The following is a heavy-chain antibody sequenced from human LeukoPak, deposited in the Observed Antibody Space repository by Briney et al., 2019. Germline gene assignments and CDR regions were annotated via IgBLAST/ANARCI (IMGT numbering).Heavy chain of an antibody. CDR1: GFTFSSYS. CDR2: ISSSSSYI. D-gene: IGHD6-19*01. V-gene: IGHV3-21*01. CDR3: ARDVGIAVAGRIYYGMDV. J-gene: IGHJ6*02. Sequence: GGSLRLSCAASGFTFSSYSMNWVRQAPGKGLEWVSSISSSSSYIYYADSVKGRFTISRDNAKNSLYLQMNSLRAEDTAVYYRARDVGIAVAGRIYYGMDVWGQGTTVTVSS.